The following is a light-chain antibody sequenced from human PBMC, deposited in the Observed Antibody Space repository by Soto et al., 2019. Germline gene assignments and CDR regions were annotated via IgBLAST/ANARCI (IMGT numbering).Light chain of an antibody. CDR1: QSVSSN. CDR3: QQYNNWPPWT. V-gene: IGKV3-15*01. CDR2: GAS. J-gene: IGKJ1*01. Sequence: VMTQSPATLSVSPGERATLSCRASQSVSSNLAWYQQKPGQAPRLLIYGASTRATGIPARFSGSGSGTEFTLTINSLQSEDFAVYYCQQYNNWPPWTFGQGTKVDIK.